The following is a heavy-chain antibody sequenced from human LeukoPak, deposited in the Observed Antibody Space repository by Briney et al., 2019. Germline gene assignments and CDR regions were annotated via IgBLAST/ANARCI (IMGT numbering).Heavy chain of an antibody. CDR2: IWYDGSNK. V-gene: IGHV3-33*01. J-gene: IGHJ4*02. D-gene: IGHD6-19*01. CDR3: ARDLRMAGLDY. CDR1: GFTFSSYG. Sequence: GGSLRLSCAASGFTFSSYGMHWVRQAPGKGLEWVAVIWYDGSNKYYADSVKGRFTISRDNSKNTLYLQMNSLRAEDTAVYYCARDLRMAGLDYWGQGTLVTVSS.